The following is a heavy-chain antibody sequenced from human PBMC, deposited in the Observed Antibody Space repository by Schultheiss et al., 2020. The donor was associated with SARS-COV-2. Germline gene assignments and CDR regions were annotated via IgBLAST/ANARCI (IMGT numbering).Heavy chain of an antibody. CDR3: ARVRGGATFEAFYGMDV. CDR1: GGSFSDYY. D-gene: IGHD3-3*01. J-gene: IGHJ6*02. Sequence: SQTLSLTCAVYGGSFSDYYWSWIRQPAGKGLEWIGRIYTSGNTKYNPSLKSRVTISVDTSKNQFSLKLSSVTAADTAVYYCARVRGGATFEAFYGMDVWGQGTTVTVSS. V-gene: IGHV4-59*10. CDR2: IYTSGNT.